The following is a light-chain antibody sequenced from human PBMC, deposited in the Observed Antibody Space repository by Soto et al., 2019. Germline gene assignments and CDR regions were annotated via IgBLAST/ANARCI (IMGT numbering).Light chain of an antibody. CDR3: SSYTDRKNLV. Sequence: QSALTQSPSASGSPGQSVTISCTGTSSDIGGYNSVSWYQQHPGKAPKVMIYDVTKRPSGVPDRFSGSKAGNTASLTVSALLAEDEADYYCSSYTDRKNLVFGTGTKLTLL. V-gene: IGLV2-8*01. CDR2: DVT. CDR1: SSDIGGYNS. J-gene: IGLJ1*01.